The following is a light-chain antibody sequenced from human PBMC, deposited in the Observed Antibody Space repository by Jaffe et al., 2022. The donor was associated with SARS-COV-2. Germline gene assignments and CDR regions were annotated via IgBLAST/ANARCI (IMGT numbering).Light chain of an antibody. J-gene: IGLJ3*02. CDR1: TLGDKY. Sequence: SYELIQPPSVSVSPGQTASITCSGDTLGDKYASWYQQKPGQSPVLVIYADTKRPLGIPERFSGSNSGNTAVLTIIGTQATDEADYYCQAWDSSAVVFGGGTKLTVL. V-gene: IGLV3-1*01. CDR2: ADT. CDR3: QAWDSSAVV.